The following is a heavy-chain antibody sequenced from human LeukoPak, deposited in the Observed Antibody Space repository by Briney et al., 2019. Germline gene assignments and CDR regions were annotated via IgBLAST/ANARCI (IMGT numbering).Heavy chain of an antibody. CDR1: GFTLSSHV. D-gene: IGHD3-3*01. V-gene: IGHV3-30-3*01. J-gene: IGHJ3*01. CDR2: ISSDGTTK. Sequence: PGGSLRLSCVASGFTLSSHVMHWVRQAPGKGLEWVALISSDGTTKYNADSVEGRFTISRDTSVDTLYLQMNSLRVDDTSVYYCARGILSPRSVAFDVWGQGTMVTVS. CDR3: ARGILSPRSVAFDV.